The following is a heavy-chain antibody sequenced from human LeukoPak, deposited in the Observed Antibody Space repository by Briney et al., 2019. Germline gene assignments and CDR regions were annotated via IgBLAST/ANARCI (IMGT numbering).Heavy chain of an antibody. Sequence: GGSLRLSCVGSGFTFRSHAMSWVRQAPEKGLEFVSGIYENGGTTYYADSVKGRFSISGDNSKNTLYLQMDSLRGEDTAVYYCAKDFRIGYSAHFDYWGQGALVTVSS. CDR1: GFTFRSHA. CDR3: AKDFRIGYSAHFDY. CDR2: IYENGGTT. D-gene: IGHD2-21*01. V-gene: IGHV3-23*01. J-gene: IGHJ4*02.